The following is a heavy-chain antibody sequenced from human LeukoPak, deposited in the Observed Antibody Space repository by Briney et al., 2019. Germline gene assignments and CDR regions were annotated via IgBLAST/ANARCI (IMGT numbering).Heavy chain of an antibody. V-gene: IGHV3-30-3*01. D-gene: IGHD6-13*01. CDR1: GFTFSNYA. Sequence: GRSLRLSCAASGFTFSNYAMDWVRQAPGKGQEWVAGISYDGSDKYYADSVKGRFTISRDNSKNTVYLQMNSLRAEDTALYYCARGIAAGASLPFDYWGQGTLVTVSS. CDR2: ISYDGSDK. J-gene: IGHJ4*02. CDR3: ARGIAAGASLPFDY.